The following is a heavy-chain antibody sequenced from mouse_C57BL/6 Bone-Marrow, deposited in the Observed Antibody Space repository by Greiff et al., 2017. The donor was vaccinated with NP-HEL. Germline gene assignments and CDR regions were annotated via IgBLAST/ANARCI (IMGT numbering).Heavy chain of an antibody. V-gene: IGHV1-82*01. Sequence: VQLQQSGPELVKPGASVKISCKASGYAFSSSWMNWVKQRPGKGLEWIGRIYPGDGDTNYNGKFKGKATLTADKSSSTAYMHLSSLTSEDSAVYFCARNYGSSYAWFAYWGQGTLVTVSA. CDR2: IYPGDGDT. J-gene: IGHJ3*01. CDR3: ARNYGSSYAWFAY. D-gene: IGHD1-1*01. CDR1: GYAFSSSW.